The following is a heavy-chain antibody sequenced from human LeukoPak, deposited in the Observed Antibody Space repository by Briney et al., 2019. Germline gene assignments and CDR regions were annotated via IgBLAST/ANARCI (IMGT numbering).Heavy chain of an antibody. CDR1: GFTFSSYA. D-gene: IGHD3-10*01. V-gene: IGHV3-30*01. CDR2: ISYDGSNK. CDR3: ARDGGSNYYIDV. J-gene: IGHJ6*03. Sequence: GGSLRLSCAASGFTFSSYAMHWVRQAPGKGLEWVAVISYDGSNKYYADSVKGRFTISRDNSKNTLYLQMNSLRAEDTAVYYCARDGGSNYYIDVWGKGTTVTVSS.